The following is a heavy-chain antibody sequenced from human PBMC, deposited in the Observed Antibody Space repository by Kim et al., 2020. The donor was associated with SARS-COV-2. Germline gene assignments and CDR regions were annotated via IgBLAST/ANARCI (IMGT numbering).Heavy chain of an antibody. CDR1: GGSISIYY. D-gene: IGHD3-16*01. J-gene: IGHJ4*02. CDR2: IYYSGST. CDR3: ARALWVTYFDY. Sequence: SETLSLTCTVSGGSISIYYWSWIRQPPGKGLEWIGYIYYSGSTNYNPSLKSRVTISVDTSKNQFSLKLSSVTAADTAVYYCARALWVTYFDYWGQGTLVTVSS. V-gene: IGHV4-59*01.